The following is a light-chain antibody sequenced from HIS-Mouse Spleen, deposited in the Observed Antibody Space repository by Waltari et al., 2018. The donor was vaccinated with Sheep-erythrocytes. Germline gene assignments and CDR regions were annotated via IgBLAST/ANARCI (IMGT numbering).Light chain of an antibody. V-gene: IGLV5-45*03. CDR3: MIWHSSAWV. Sequence: QAVLTQPSSLSASPGASASLTCILRRGLTVGTYRIHWYQQKPGSPPQYLLRYKSDSDKQQGSGVPSRFSGSKDASANAGILLISGLQSEDEADYYCMIWHSSAWVFGGGTKLTVL. J-gene: IGLJ3*02. CDR2: YKSDSDK. CDR1: RGLTVGTYR.